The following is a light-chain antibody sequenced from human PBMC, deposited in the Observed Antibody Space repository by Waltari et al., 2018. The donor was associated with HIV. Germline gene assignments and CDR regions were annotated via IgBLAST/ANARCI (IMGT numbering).Light chain of an antibody. Sequence: QSVLTQPPSVSGAPGQRVTISCTGSSSNIRAGYDVPWSQQLPGTAPRVLIYGNSNRPSGVPDRFSGSKSGTSASLAITGLQAEDEADYYCQSYDTSLSGSGVFGGGTKLTVL. CDR1: SSNIRAGYD. CDR2: GNS. V-gene: IGLV1-40*01. CDR3: QSYDTSLSGSGV. J-gene: IGLJ2*01.